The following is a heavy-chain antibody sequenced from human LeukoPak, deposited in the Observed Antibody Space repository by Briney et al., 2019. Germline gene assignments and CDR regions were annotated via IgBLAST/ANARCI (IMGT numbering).Heavy chain of an antibody. CDR3: AKDTTFWGTIVGATTPAGYFDY. D-gene: IGHD1-26*01. V-gene: IGHV3-9*01. Sequence: GGSLRLSCAASGFTFDDYAMHWVRQAPGKGLEWVSGISWNSGSIGYTDSVKGRFTISRDNAKNSLYLQMNSLRAEDTALYYCAKDTTFWGTIVGATTPAGYFDYWGQGTLVTVSS. J-gene: IGHJ4*02. CDR1: GFTFDDYA. CDR2: ISWNSGSI.